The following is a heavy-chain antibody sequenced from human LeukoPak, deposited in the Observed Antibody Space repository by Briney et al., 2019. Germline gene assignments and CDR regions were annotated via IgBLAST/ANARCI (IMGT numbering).Heavy chain of an antibody. J-gene: IGHJ4*02. D-gene: IGHD3-10*01. Sequence: ASVKVSGKASDYTFTSYGINWVRQAPGQGLEWMGWISAYNGNTNYAQKLQGRVTMTTDTSTSTAYMELRSLRSDDTAVYYCARAPVGTMVRGASDYWDQGTLVTVSS. CDR1: DYTFTSYG. CDR2: ISAYNGNT. CDR3: ARAPVGTMVRGASDY. V-gene: IGHV1-18*01.